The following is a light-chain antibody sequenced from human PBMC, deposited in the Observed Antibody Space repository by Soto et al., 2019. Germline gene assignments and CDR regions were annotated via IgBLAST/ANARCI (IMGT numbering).Light chain of an antibody. CDR1: QSVRSN. CDR3: QLYGISPH. CDR2: DAS. V-gene: IGKV3-20*01. Sequence: EMVMTQSPATLSVSPGERATLSCSASQSVRSNIAWYQQKPGQAPRLLLYDASSRATGIPDRLSGSASGTDFTLTINRLEPEDYAVYYCQLYGISPHFGQGTRLEIK. J-gene: IGKJ5*01.